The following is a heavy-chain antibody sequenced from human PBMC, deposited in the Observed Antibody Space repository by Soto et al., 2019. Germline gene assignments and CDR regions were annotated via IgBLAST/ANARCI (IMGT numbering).Heavy chain of an antibody. V-gene: IGHV4-59*08. CDR2: IYYSGST. J-gene: IGHJ4*02. Sequence: SETLSLTCTVSGGSISSYYWSWIRQPPGKGLEWIGYIYYSGSTNYNPSLKSRVTISVDTSKNQLSLKLSSVTAADTAVYYCARRYRYYFDYWGQGTLVTVSS. D-gene: IGHD2-2*02. CDR1: GGSISSYY. CDR3: ARRYRYYFDY.